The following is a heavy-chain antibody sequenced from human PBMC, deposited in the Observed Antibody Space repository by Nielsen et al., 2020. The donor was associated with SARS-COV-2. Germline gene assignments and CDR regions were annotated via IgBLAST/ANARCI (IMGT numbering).Heavy chain of an antibody. J-gene: IGHJ2*01. CDR3: AKDGGITIFGVVISGYFDL. Sequence: GGSLRLSCAASGFTFDDYAMHWVRQAPGKGLEWVSGISWHSGSIGYAASVKGRFTISRDNAKNSLYLQMNSLRAEDTALYYCAKDGGITIFGVVISGYFDLWGRGTLVTVSS. V-gene: IGHV3-9*01. D-gene: IGHD3-3*01. CDR2: ISWHSGSI. CDR1: GFTFDDYA.